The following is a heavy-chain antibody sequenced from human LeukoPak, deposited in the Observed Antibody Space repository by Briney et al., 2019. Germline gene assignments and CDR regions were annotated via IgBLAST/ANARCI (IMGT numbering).Heavy chain of an antibody. CDR3: ARDHCSSWNYFDY. Sequence: GGSLRLSCAASGFTFSDYYMNWIRQPPGKGLEWVSYISSSATTIYYADSVKGRFTISRDNAKKSLYLQMNSLRAEDTAVYYCARDHCSSWNYFDYWGQGTLVTVSS. CDR2: ISSSATTI. CDR1: GFTFSDYY. J-gene: IGHJ4*02. V-gene: IGHV3-11*04. D-gene: IGHD6-13*01.